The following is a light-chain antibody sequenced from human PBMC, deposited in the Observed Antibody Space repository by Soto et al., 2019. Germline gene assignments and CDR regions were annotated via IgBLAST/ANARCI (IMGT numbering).Light chain of an antibody. J-gene: IGKJ5*01. CDR3: QQYGSASIT. CDR2: GAS. CDR1: RDVSSGF. V-gene: IGKV3-20*01. Sequence: EIVMTQSPATLSVSPGERATLSCRASRDVSSGFVAWYQQKPGQAPRLLIYGASNRATGIPDRFSGSGAGTDFTLTISRLEPDDFALYHCQQYGSASITFGQGTRLEIK.